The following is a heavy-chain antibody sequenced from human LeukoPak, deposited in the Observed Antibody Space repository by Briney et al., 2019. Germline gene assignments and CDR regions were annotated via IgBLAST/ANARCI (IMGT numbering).Heavy chain of an antibody. D-gene: IGHD6-13*01. Sequence: SETLSLTCTVSGGSISSSSYYWSWIRQPPGKGLEWIGEINHSGSTNYNPSLKSRVTISVDTSKNQFSLKLSSVTAADTAVYYCARRWYSSSWYSVPNYFDYWGQGTLVTVSS. CDR2: INHSGST. CDR3: ARRWYSSSWYSVPNYFDY. V-gene: IGHV4-39*07. CDR1: GGSISSSSYY. J-gene: IGHJ4*02.